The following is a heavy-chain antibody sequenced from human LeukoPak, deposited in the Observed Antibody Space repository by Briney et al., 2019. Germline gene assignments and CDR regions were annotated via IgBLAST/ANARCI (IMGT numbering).Heavy chain of an antibody. CDR2: IYSGSTT. D-gene: IGHD2-2*01. CDR3: ARLRGYCSSNSCYPLGY. Sequence: GGSLRLSCAASGFTVSSKYMSWVRQAPGKGLEWVSVIYSGSTTFYADSVKGRFSISRDNSKNTLYLQMNSLRAEDTADYYCARLRGYCSSNSCYPLGYWGQGTLVTVSS. CDR1: GFTVSSKY. V-gene: IGHV3-53*01. J-gene: IGHJ4*02.